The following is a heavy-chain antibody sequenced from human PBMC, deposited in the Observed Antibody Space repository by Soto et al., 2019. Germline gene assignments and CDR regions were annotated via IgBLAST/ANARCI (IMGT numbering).Heavy chain of an antibody. CDR3: VQSRCGGDCLEIYSSHAYNGLDV. J-gene: IGHJ6*02. V-gene: IGHV2-5*02. CDR2: LYWDDDQ. Sequence: QVTLKESGPTLVKPTQTLTLTCTVSGLSLRTTGVGVGWVRQPPGKALKWLALLYWDDDQRYSPSLRSRLTIAKDISEKQVVLTMTNKDTVDTATYYCVQSRCGGDCLEIYSSHAYNGLDVWGQGTTVTVSS. D-gene: IGHD2-21*02. CDR1: GLSLRTTGVG.